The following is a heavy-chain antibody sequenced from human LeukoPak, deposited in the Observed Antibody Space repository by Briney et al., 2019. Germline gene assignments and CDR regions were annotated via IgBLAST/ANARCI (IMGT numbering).Heavy chain of an antibody. Sequence: GRSLRLSCAASGFTLSNYVMSWVRQAPGKGLEWVAVIWHDVSQEYYADSVKGRFTISRDNSKNTVYLQMNSLRADDTALYYCTRRVAVTISYGMDVWGQGTTVTVSS. CDR3: TRRVAVTISYGMDV. J-gene: IGHJ6*02. CDR2: IWHDVSQE. V-gene: IGHV3-33*01. D-gene: IGHD6-19*01. CDR1: GFTLSNYV.